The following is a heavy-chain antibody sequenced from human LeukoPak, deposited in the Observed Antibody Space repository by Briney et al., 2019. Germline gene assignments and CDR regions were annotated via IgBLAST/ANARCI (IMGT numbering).Heavy chain of an antibody. CDR2: ISSSSSTI. D-gene: IGHD3-10*01. Sequence: HPGGSLRLSCAASGFTFSSYSMNWVRQAPGKGLEWVSYISSSSSTIYYADSVKGRFTISRDNAKNSLYLQMNSLRAEDTAVYYCARVYYGSGSLHYYYYYMDVWGKGTTVTISS. CDR3: ARVYYGSGSLHYYYYYMDV. CDR1: GFTFSSYS. J-gene: IGHJ6*03. V-gene: IGHV3-48*01.